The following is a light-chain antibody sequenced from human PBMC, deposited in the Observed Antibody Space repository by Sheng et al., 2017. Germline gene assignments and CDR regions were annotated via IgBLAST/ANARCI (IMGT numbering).Light chain of an antibody. CDR3: QSYDSSLSGSRV. J-gene: IGLJ3*02. CDR1: SSNIGAGFD. CDR2: GNI. V-gene: IGLV1-40*01. Sequence: QSVLTQSPSVSGAPGQRVTISCTGSSSNIGAGFDVHWYQQLPGTAPKLLIYGNIYRPSGVPDRFSGSKSGTSASLAITGLQPEDEADYYCQSYDSSLSGSRVFGGGTRLTVL.